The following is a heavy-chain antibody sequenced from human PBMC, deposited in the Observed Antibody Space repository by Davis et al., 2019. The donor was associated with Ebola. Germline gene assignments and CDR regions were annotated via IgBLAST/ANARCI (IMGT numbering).Heavy chain of an antibody. J-gene: IGHJ4*02. CDR3: ARGKEGYSGYELLPFDY. Sequence: PGGSLRLSCAASGFTFSGYWMHWVRQAPGKGLVWVSRINSDGSSATYADSVKGRFTISRDNAKNKVSLQMNGLRAEDTAVFYCARGKEGYSGYELLPFDYWGQGTLVTVSS. CDR2: INSDGSSA. V-gene: IGHV3-74*03. CDR1: GFTFSGYW. D-gene: IGHD5-12*01.